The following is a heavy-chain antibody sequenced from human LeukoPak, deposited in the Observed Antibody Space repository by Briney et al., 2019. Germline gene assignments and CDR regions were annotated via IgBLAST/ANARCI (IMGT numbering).Heavy chain of an antibody. CDR1: GFTFSDYY. V-gene: IGHV3-11*04. CDR3: ARVRPMITFGGARNNWFDP. D-gene: IGHD3-16*01. CDR2: ISSSGSTI. Sequence: TGGSLRLSCAASGFTFSDYYMSWIRQAPGKGLEWVSYISSSGSTIYYADSVKGRFTISRDNAKNSLYLQMDSLRAEDTAVYYCARVRPMITFGGARNNWFDPWGQGTLVTVSS. J-gene: IGHJ5*02.